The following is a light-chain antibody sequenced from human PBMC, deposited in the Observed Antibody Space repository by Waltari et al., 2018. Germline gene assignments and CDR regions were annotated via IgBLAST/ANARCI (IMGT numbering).Light chain of an antibody. CDR2: AAS. Sequence: VTITCRAGQDISKSLAWYQQKPGKAPKLLIYAASSLQGGVPSRFSGSGSGTDFALTISSLQPEDSATYYCQQLETYPITFGQGTRLEIK. CDR1: QDISKS. J-gene: IGKJ5*01. V-gene: IGKV1-9*01. CDR3: QQLETYPIT.